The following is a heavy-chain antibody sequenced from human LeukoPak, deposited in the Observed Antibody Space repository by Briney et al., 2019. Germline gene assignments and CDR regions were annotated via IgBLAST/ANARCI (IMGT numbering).Heavy chain of an antibody. D-gene: IGHD3/OR15-3a*01. CDR1: AGSISSTNYC. V-gene: IGHV4-39*07. J-gene: IGHJ4*02. CDR3: ARDPDFWTGYYYFDY. Sequence: TSETLSLTCTVSAGSISSTNYCWGWIRQPPVKGLEWIGSISYTGTSYYNPSLKSRVTISIDTSKNQFSLKLSSVTAADTALYYCARDPDFWTGYYYFDYWGQGTLVTVSS. CDR2: ISYTGTS.